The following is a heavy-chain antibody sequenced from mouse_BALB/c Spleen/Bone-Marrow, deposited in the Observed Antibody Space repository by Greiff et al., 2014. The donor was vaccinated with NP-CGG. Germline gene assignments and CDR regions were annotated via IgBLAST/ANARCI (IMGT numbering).Heavy chain of an antibody. Sequence: EVKLMESGGGLVQPGGSLKLSCAASGFTFNSNTMSWVRQTPEKRLEWVAYITNGGGATYYLDTVKGRFTISRDSAKNTLYLQMSRLKSEDTAMYYCARPRYPFYAMDSWGQGTSVTVSS. CDR1: GFTFNSNT. V-gene: IGHV5-12-2*01. J-gene: IGHJ4*01. CDR2: ITNGGGAT. CDR3: ARPRYPFYAMDS. D-gene: IGHD2-14*01.